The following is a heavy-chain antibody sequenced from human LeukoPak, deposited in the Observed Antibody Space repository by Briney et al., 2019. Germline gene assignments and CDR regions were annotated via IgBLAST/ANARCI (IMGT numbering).Heavy chain of an antibody. V-gene: IGHV3-30*19. Sequence: VQPGGSLRLSCAASGFTFSSYGMHWVRQAPGKGLEWVAVISYDGSNKYYADSVKGRFTISRDNSKNTLYLQMNSLRAEDTAVYYCASPTQYYYDSSTSTHFDYWGQGTLVTVSS. CDR2: ISYDGSNK. J-gene: IGHJ4*02. CDR3: ASPTQYYYDSSTSTHFDY. CDR1: GFTFSSYG. D-gene: IGHD3-22*01.